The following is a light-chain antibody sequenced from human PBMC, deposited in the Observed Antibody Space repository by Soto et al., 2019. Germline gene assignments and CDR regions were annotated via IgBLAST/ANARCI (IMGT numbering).Light chain of an antibody. CDR1: QSVSSSH. Sequence: EIVLTQSPGTLSLSPGERATRSCRTSQSVSSSHLAWYQQRPGLPPRLLIYDEFKGATGIPDRFSGSGSGTDFTLTISRLEPEDSAVYHCQQYGNSPITFGQGARLEIK. CDR3: QQYGNSPIT. V-gene: IGKV3-20*01. CDR2: DEF. J-gene: IGKJ5*01.